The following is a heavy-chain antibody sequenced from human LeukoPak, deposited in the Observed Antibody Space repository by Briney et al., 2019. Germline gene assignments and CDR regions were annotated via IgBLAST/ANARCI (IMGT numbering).Heavy chain of an antibody. V-gene: IGHV4-39*07. Sequence: SETLSLTCTVSGGSISSSSYYWGWIRQPPGKGLEWIGSIYYSGSTYYNPSLKSRVTISVDTSKNQFSLKLSSVTAADTAVYYCARSPGSPPFDYWGQGTLVTVSS. CDR2: IYYSGST. CDR1: GGSISSSSYY. CDR3: ARSPGSPPFDY. J-gene: IGHJ4*02.